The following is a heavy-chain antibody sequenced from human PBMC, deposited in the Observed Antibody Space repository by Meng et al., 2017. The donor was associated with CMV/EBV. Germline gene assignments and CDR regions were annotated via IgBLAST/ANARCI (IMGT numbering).Heavy chain of an antibody. CDR2: IYTSGST. CDR1: GGSSSSYY. D-gene: IGHD3-22*01. Sequence: QVALRESGPGLVKPSETLSLTCTVSGGSSSSYYWSWIRQPAGKGLEWIGRIYTSGSTNYNPSLKSRVTMSVDTSKNQFSLKLSSVTAADTAVYYCARGGLYYYDSSGHFDYWGQGTLVTVSS. J-gene: IGHJ4*02. CDR3: ARGGLYYYDSSGHFDY. V-gene: IGHV4-4*07.